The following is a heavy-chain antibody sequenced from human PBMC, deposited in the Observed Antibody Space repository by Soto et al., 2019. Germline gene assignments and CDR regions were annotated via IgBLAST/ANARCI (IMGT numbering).Heavy chain of an antibody. CDR2: IYYSGST. CDR3: ARNGSPSNYGPGY. J-gene: IGHJ4*02. Sequence: QVQLQESGPGLVKPSQTLSLTCAVSGGSISSGFYYWSWIRQHPGKGLEWIGYIYYSGSTYYNPSLKSRFTISVDTSKNQFSLKLSSVTAADSAVYYCARNGSPSNYGPGYWGQGTRVTVSS. CDR1: GGSISSGFYY. V-gene: IGHV4-31*11. D-gene: IGHD4-17*01.